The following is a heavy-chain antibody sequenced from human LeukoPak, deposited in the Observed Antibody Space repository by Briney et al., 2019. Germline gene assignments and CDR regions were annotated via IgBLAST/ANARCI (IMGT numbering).Heavy chain of an antibody. D-gene: IGHD2-21*01. CDR2: ISSNGAST. CDR1: GFTLSNYG. CDR3: ARWLGAYEC. J-gene: IGHJ4*02. Sequence: GGSLRLSCAASGFTLSNYGMHWVRQAPGKGLEYVSDISSNGASTYYANSVKGRFTISRDSSKNTLYLQMGSLRAEDMAVYYCARWLGAYECWGQGALVTVSS. V-gene: IGHV3-64*01.